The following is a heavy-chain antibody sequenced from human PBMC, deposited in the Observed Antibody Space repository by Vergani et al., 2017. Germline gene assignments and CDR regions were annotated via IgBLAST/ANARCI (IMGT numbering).Heavy chain of an antibody. CDR2: IYYSVST. D-gene: IGHD4-23*01. CDR3: AGVCSTTTVVTPGGKYYYYGMDV. V-gene: IGHV4-61*01. Sequence: QVQLQESGPGLVKPSDTLSLTCTVPGGSVSSGSYYWSWIRQPPGKGLEWIGYIYYSVSTNYNPSLKSRVTVSVDTSKHQFSLKLRSVTAADTAVYYCAGVCSTTTVVTPGGKYYYYGMDVWGQGTTVTVSS. J-gene: IGHJ6*02. CDR1: GGSVSSGSYY.